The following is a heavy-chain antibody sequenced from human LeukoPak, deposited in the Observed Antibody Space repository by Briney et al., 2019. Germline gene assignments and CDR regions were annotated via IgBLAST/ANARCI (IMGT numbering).Heavy chain of an antibody. CDR2: IYHSGST. D-gene: IGHD5-18*01. CDR1: GGSISSGGYS. CDR3: ARLGGYSYGYSGAFDI. V-gene: IGHV4-30-2*03. Sequence: PSQTLSLTCAVSGGSISSGGYSWSWIRQPPGKGLEWIGYIYHSGSTYYNPSLKSRVSISVDTSKKHFSLRLSSVTAADTAVYYCARLGGYSYGYSGAFDIWGQGTTVTVSS. J-gene: IGHJ3*02.